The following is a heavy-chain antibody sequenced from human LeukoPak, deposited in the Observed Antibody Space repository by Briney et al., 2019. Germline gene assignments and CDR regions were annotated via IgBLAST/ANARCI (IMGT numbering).Heavy chain of an antibody. CDR2: ISGSGGST. V-gene: IGHV3-23*01. J-gene: IGHJ4*02. CDR3: AKVRAGSGSYGDY. CDR1: GFTFSSYA. Sequence: GGSLRLSCTASGFTFSSYAMSWLRQAPGKGLEWVSAISGSGGSTYYAHSVKGRFTISRDNSKNTLYVQMNSLRAEDTAVYYCAKVRAGSGSYGDYWGQGTLVTVSS. D-gene: IGHD3-22*01.